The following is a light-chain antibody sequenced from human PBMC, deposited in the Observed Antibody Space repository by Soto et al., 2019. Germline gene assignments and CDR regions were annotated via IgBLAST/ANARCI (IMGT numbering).Light chain of an antibody. Sequence: VLTQSPDTLSLSPGERATLSCRASETVNSRYLSWYQQKPGQAPRLLIYGVSNRATDIPDRFSGSGSGTDFTLTISRLEPEDFAVYYCQQYGDSLWTFGQGTKV. J-gene: IGKJ1*01. CDR2: GVS. CDR3: QQYGDSLWT. CDR1: ETVNSRY. V-gene: IGKV3-20*01.